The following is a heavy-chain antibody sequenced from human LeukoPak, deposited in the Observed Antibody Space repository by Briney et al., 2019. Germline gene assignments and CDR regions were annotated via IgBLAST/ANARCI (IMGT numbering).Heavy chain of an antibody. V-gene: IGHV1-24*01. CDR1: GHTLTELS. Sequence: ASVKVSCKVSGHTLTELSMHWVRQAPGKGLEWMGGFDPEDGETIYAQKFQGRVTMTEDTSTDTAYMELSSLRSDDTAVYYCARDKQLDWAHYYYYYMDVWGKGTTVTVSS. J-gene: IGHJ6*03. CDR2: FDPEDGET. CDR3: ARDKQLDWAHYYYYYMDV. D-gene: IGHD1-1*01.